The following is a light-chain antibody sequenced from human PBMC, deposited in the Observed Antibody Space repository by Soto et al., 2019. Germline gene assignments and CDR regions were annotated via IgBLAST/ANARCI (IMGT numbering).Light chain of an antibody. V-gene: IGLV2-14*03. Sequence: QSALTQPASVSGSPGQSITISCTGTTNDVGNYNYVSWYQQHPGKAPKLMIYDVSSRPSGVSNRFSGSKSGNTASLTISGLQSEDEADYYCSSSTSSSTRVFGTGTKLTVL. J-gene: IGLJ1*01. CDR3: SSSTSSSTRV. CDR1: TNDVGNYNY. CDR2: DVS.